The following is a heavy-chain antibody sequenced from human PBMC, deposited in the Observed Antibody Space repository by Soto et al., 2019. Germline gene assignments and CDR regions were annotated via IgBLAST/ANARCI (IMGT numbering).Heavy chain of an antibody. CDR1: GGTFSSYA. D-gene: IGHD3-3*01. CDR3: ARDFSAYYYYYGMDV. J-gene: IGHJ6*02. V-gene: IGHV1-69*13. Sequence: SVKVSCKASGGTFSSYAISWVRQAPGQGLEWMGGIIPIFGTANYAQKFQGRVTITADESTSTAYMELSSLRSEDTAVYYCARDFSAYYYYYGMDVWGQGTTVTVSS. CDR2: IIPIFGTA.